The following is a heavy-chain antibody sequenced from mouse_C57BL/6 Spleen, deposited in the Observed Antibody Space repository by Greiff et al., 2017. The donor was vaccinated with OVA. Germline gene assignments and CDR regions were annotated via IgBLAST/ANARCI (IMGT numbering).Heavy chain of an antibody. CDR2: ILPSIGRT. J-gene: IGHJ3*01. Sequence: VQLQQSGSELRSPGSSVKLSCKDFDSEVFPIAYMSWVRQKPGHGFEWIGGILPSIGRTIYGEKFEDKATLDADTLSNTAYLELNSLTSEDSAIYYCAREAYYYGSSSSGFAYWGQGTLVTVSA. CDR3: AREAYYYGSSSSGFAY. CDR1: DSEVFPIAY. V-gene: IGHV15-2*01. D-gene: IGHD1-1*01.